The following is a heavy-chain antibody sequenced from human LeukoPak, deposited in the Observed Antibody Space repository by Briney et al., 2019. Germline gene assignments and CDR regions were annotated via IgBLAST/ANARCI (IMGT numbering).Heavy chain of an antibody. CDR2: IIPVFGTA. Sequence: SVKVSCKASGGTFSSYAISWVRQAPGQGLEWMGGIIPVFGTANYAQKFQGRVTITTDESTSTAYMELSSLRSEDTAVYYCARGLSPYGDYRYYNYYMDVWGKGTTVTVSS. CDR1: GGTFSSYA. V-gene: IGHV1-69*05. CDR3: ARGLSPYGDYRYYNYYMDV. J-gene: IGHJ6*03. D-gene: IGHD4-17*01.